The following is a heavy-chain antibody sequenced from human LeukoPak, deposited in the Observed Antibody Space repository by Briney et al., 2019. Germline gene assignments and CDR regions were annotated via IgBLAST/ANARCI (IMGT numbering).Heavy chain of an antibody. CDR2: IDANNGDT. J-gene: IGHJ6*03. D-gene: IGHD3-3*01. CDR1: GYTFRGNY. V-gene: IGHV1-2*03. CDR3: ARDDYDFWSGRDYYYYMDV. Sequence: VASVKVSCKASGYTFRGNYIHWLQQAPGQGLEWMGWIDANNGDTKSAQKFQGRVTMSRDTSISTAYMDLSSLSPDDAAVYYCARDDYDFWSGRDYYYYMDVWGKGTTVTVSS.